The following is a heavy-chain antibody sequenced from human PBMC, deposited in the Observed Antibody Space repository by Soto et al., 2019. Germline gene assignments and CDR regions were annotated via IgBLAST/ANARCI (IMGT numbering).Heavy chain of an antibody. CDR3: AHRFYGDYRIDS. CDR2: IYWDDDK. V-gene: IGHV2-5*02. CDR1: GFSLSTSGVG. J-gene: IGHJ4*02. Sequence: QITLKESGPTLGKPTQTLTLTCTFSGFSLSTSGVGVGWIRQPPGKALEWLALIYWDDDKRYSPSLKSRLTLTKDTPKNQVVLTMTNMDPVDTATYYCAHRFYGDYRIDSWGQGTLVTVSS. D-gene: IGHD4-17*01.